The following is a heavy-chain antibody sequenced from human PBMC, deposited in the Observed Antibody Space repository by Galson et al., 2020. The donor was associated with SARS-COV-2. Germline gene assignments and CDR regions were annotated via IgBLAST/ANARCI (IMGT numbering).Heavy chain of an antibody. V-gene: IGHV4-39*01. CDR1: GGSISSSSYY. Sequence: SETLSLTCTVSGGSISSSSYYWGWIRQPPGKGLEWIGSIYYSGSTYYNPSLRSRVTISVDTSKNQFSLKLSSVTAADTAVYYCARHTRYDFWSHPDFDYWGQGTLVTVSS. J-gene: IGHJ4*02. CDR3: ARHTRYDFWSHPDFDY. CDR2: IYYSGST. D-gene: IGHD3-3*01.